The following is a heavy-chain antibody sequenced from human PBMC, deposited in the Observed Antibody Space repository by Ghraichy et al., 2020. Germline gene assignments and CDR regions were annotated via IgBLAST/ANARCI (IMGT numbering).Heavy chain of an antibody. CDR2: IWYDGSNK. J-gene: IGHJ4*02. CDR3: ARGRWLQLRGLSGFDY. Sequence: GSLRLSCAASGFTFSSYGMHWVRQAPGKGLEWVAVIWYDGSNKYYADSVKGRFTISRDNSKNTLYLQMNSLRAEDTAVYYCARGRWLQLRGLSGFDYWGQGTLVTVSS. D-gene: IGHD5-24*01. CDR1: GFTFSSYG. V-gene: IGHV3-33*01.